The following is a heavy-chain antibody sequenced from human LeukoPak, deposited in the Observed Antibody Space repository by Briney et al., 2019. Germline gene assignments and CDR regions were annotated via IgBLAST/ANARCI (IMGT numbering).Heavy chain of an antibody. CDR1: GFSVSSNF. Sequence: GGSLRLSCAASGFSVSSNFMSWVRQAPGQGLEWVSVIYTDGSSYYADSVKGRFTIDRDNSKNTLYLQMSSLRAEDTAVYFCARDLPPSNGHEQGYDYWGQGTLVTVSS. CDR3: ARDLPPSNGHEQGYDY. CDR2: IYTDGSS. J-gene: IGHJ4*02. D-gene: IGHD2-8*01. V-gene: IGHV3-66*02.